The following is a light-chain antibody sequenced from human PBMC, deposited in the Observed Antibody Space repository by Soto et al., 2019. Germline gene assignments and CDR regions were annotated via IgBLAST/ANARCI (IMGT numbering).Light chain of an antibody. J-gene: IGKJ3*01. V-gene: IGKV1-39*01. Sequence: DIQMTQSPSSLSASVGDRVTITCRASQSISNYLNWYQQKPGKAPKLLIYAASSLQSGVPSRFSGSGSGTDSTLTISSLQPEDFATYSCQQSYTTLFTFGPGTNVDI. CDR3: QQSYTTLFT. CDR1: QSISNY. CDR2: AAS.